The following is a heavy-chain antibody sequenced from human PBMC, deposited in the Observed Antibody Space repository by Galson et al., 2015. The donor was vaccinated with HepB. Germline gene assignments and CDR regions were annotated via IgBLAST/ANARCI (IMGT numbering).Heavy chain of an antibody. CDR3: AKGSGYGDYAFDY. CDR2: ISWNSGSI. Sequence: SLRLSCAASGFTFDDYAMHWVRQAPGKGLEWVSGISWNSGSIGYADSVKGRFTISRDNAKNSLYLQMNSLRAEDTALYYCAKGSGYGDYAFDYWGQGTLVTVSS. J-gene: IGHJ4*02. V-gene: IGHV3-9*01. CDR1: GFTFDDYA. D-gene: IGHD4-17*01.